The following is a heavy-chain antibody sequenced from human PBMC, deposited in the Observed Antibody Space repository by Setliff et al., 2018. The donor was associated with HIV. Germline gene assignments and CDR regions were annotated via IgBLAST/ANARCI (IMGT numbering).Heavy chain of an antibody. CDR3: ARVRGGSSRGFLDY. D-gene: IGHD3-10*01. V-gene: IGHV4-4*08. CDR2: VYSNGHT. J-gene: IGHJ4*02. CDR1: DASFSSFY. Sequence: SETLSLTCTVSDASFSSFYWSWIRQPPGKGLEWIGYVYSNGHTKYDPSLKSRVSISIDTSRKQFPLKLTSVTAADTAVYFCARVRGGSSRGFLDYWSQGILVTVSS.